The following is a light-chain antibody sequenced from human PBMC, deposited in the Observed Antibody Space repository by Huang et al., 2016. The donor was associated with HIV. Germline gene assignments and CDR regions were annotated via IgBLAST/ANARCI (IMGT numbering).Light chain of an antibody. CDR2: GLS. Sequence: EIVMTQSPATLSVSPGERATLSCRASQSVSSSLAWYQQKPGQAPGLLIYGLSTRATGIPARFSGSGSGTEFTLTISSLQSEDFAVYYCQQYDNWPLYTFGQGTKLEIK. CDR3: QQYDNWPLYT. J-gene: IGKJ2*01. CDR1: QSVSSS. V-gene: IGKV3-15*01.